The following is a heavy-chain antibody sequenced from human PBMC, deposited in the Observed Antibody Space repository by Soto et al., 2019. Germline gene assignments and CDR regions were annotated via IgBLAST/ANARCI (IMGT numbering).Heavy chain of an antibody. J-gene: IGHJ5*02. CDR1: GGSISSGGYY. CDR2: IYYSGST. V-gene: IGHV4-31*03. Sequence: SETLSLTCTVSGGSISSGGYYWSWIRQHPGKGLEWIGYIYYSGSTYYNPSLKSRVTISVDTSKNQFSLKLSSVTAADTAVYYCARDVSYYYGSGSYLSLGWFDPWGEGTLVTVSS. D-gene: IGHD3-10*01. CDR3: ARDVSYYYGSGSYLSLGWFDP.